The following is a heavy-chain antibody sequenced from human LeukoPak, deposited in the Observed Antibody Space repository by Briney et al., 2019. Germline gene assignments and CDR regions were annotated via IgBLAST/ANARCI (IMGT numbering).Heavy chain of an antibody. CDR1: GGSISSYY. V-gene: IGHV4-4*07. CDR3: ARDPSSGWSNYYHYYMDV. Sequence: PSETLSLTCTVSGGSISSYYWSWIRQPAGKGLEWIGRIYTSGSTNYNPSLKSRVTISVDKSKNQFSLKLSSVTAADTAVYYCARDPSSGWSNYYHYYMDVWGKGTTVTVSS. J-gene: IGHJ6*03. CDR2: IYTSGST. D-gene: IGHD6-19*01.